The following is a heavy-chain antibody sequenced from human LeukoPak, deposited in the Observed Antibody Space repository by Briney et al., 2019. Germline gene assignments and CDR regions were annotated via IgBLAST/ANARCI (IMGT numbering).Heavy chain of an antibody. CDR1: GYTFTSYA. Sequence: ASVKVSCKASGYTFTSYAMNWVRQAPGLGLEWMGWINTNTGNPTYAQGFTGRFVFSLDTSVSTAYLQISSLKAEDTAVYYCARGQLYCTNGVCYRYYFDHWGQGTLVTVSS. V-gene: IGHV7-4-1*02. D-gene: IGHD2-8*01. CDR3: ARGQLYCTNGVCYRYYFDH. CDR2: INTNTGNP. J-gene: IGHJ4*02.